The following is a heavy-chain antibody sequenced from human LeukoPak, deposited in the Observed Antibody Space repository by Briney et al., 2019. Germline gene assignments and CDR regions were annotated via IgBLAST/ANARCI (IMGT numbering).Heavy chain of an antibody. Sequence: ASVKVSCKASGFTFTSSAMQWVRQARGQRLEWIGWIVVGSGNTNYAQKFQERVTITRDMSTSTAYMELSSLRSEDTAVYYCAAVFPGIVGATGGSDYWGQGTLVTVSS. CDR2: IVVGSGNT. V-gene: IGHV1-58*02. CDR1: GFTFTSSA. CDR3: AAVFPGIVGATGGSDY. J-gene: IGHJ4*02. D-gene: IGHD1-26*01.